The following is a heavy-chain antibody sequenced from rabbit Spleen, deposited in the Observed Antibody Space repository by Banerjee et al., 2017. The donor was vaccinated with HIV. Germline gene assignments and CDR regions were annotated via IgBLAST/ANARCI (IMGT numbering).Heavy chain of an antibody. D-gene: IGHD4-1*01. Sequence: QEQLVESGGGLVQPEGSLTLTCTTSGFSFSTRYYMCWVRQAPGKGLEWIGCIDVGNSGRIHYANWAKGRFTISRTSSTTVALQMTSLTAADTATYFCARAIVPWLGLTRLDLWGPGTLVTVS. CDR3: ARAIVPWLGLTRLDL. J-gene: IGHJ3*01. CDR1: GFSFSTRYY. CDR2: IDVGNSGRI. V-gene: IGHV1S45*01.